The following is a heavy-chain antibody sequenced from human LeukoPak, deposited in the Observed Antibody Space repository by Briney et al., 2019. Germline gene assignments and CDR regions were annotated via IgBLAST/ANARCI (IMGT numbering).Heavy chain of an antibody. CDR2: IIPIFGTA. Sequence: ASVKVSCKASGGTFSSYAISWVRQAPGQGLEWMGGIIPIFGTANYAQKFQGRVTITTDESTSTAYMELSSLRSEDTAVYYCARAGGYSYAPDCWGQGTLVTVSS. J-gene: IGHJ4*02. CDR3: ARAGGYSYAPDC. CDR1: GGTFSSYA. V-gene: IGHV1-69*05. D-gene: IGHD5-18*01.